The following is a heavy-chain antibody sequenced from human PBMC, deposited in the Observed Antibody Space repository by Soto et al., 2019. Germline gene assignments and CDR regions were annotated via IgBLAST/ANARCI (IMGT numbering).Heavy chain of an antibody. D-gene: IGHD3-22*01. J-gene: IGHJ6*02. Sequence: ASVKVSCKASGYTFTGYYMHWVRQAPGQGLEWMGGIIPIFGTANYAQKFQGRVTITADESTSTAYMELSSLRSEDTAVYYCARQRALYYYDSSGPYYYYGMDVWGQGTTVTASS. CDR2: IIPIFGTA. CDR3: ARQRALYYYDSSGPYYYYGMDV. V-gene: IGHV1-69*13. CDR1: GYTFTGYY.